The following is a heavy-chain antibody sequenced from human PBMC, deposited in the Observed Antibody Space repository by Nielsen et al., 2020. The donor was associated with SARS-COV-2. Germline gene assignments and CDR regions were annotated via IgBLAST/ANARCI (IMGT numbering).Heavy chain of an antibody. CDR2: IHQDGGET. Sequence: GGSLRLSCAASGFTFSDYWMSWVRQAPGKGLEWVANIHQDGGETRYADSVKGRFTISRDNAKNSLYLQMNSLRAEDTAMYYCARNFYGSGSYPFDPWGQGTLVTVSP. CDR1: GFTFSDYW. CDR3: ARNFYGSGSYPFDP. V-gene: IGHV3-7*03. D-gene: IGHD3-10*01. J-gene: IGHJ5*02.